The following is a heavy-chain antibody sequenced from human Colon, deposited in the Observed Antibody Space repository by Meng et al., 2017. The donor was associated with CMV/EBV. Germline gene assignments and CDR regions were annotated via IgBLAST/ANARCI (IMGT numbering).Heavy chain of an antibody. CDR3: ARARDRDGLYNFDS. Sequence: DQWVTVGAGGKKPGSSVKVSCRPSGGSFSNYAVSWVRQAPGQGLEWMGGIVPIFVTPNYAQKFQGRVTVTADESTSTAYMELSSLTSEDTAIYYCARARDRDGLYNFDSWGQGTLVTVSS. CDR2: IVPIFVTP. J-gene: IGHJ4*02. CDR1: GGSFSNYA. V-gene: IGHV1-69*12. D-gene: IGHD5-24*01.